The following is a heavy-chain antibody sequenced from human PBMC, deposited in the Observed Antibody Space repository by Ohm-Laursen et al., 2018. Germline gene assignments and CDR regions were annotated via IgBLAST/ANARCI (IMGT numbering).Heavy chain of an antibody. J-gene: IGHJ4*02. V-gene: IGHV3-21*01. D-gene: IGHD3-3*01. CDR2: ISSSSSYI. CDR3: ALWGCDDVWSGYEGAY. CDR1: GFTFSSYS. Sequence: SLRLSCAASGFTFSSYSMNWVRQAPGKGLEWVSSISSSSSYIYYADSVKGRFTISRDNAKNSLYLQMNSLRAEDTTVYYCALWGCDDVWSGYEGAYWGQGTLVTVSS.